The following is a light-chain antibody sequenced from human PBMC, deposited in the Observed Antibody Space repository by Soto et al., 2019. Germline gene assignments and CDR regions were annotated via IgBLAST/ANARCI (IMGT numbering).Light chain of an antibody. V-gene: IGKV1-12*01. CDR2: GAS. CDR3: QQTNSFPLT. J-gene: IGKJ4*01. CDR1: QDINSW. Sequence: DIQMTQSPSSVSASVGDRVTITCRASQDINSWLAWYQQKPGRAPNLLIYGASDLQSGVPSRFRGSGSGTDFTLTISSLQPEDFATYYCQQTNSFPLTFGGGTKVGIK.